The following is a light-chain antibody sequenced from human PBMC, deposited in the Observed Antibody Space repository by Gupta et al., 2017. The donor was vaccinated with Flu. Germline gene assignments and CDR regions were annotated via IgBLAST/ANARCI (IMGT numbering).Light chain of an antibody. Sequence: SVLTQPPSASGTPGPRVTISCSGSSSNIGSNTVNWYQQLPGTAPKVLIYNNNQRPSGVPDRFSGSKSGTSASLAISGLQSEDEADYYCAAWDDSLNGYGFGTGTKVTVL. CDR3: AAWDDSLNGYG. J-gene: IGLJ1*01. CDR1: SSNIGSNT. V-gene: IGLV1-44*01. CDR2: NNN.